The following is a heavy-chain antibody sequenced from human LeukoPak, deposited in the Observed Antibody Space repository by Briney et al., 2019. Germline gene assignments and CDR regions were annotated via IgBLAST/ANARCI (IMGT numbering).Heavy chain of an antibody. CDR2: INPNSGGT. Sequence: GASVKVSCKASGFTFTSSAMQWVRQAPGQGLEWMGWINPNSGGTNYAQKFQGRVTMTRDTSISTAYMELSRLRSDDTAVYYCARDYSTSYYDILTGDNYYYYYMDVWGKGTTVTISS. CDR1: GFTFTSSA. D-gene: IGHD3-9*01. CDR3: ARDYSTSYYDILTGDNYYYYYMDV. J-gene: IGHJ6*03. V-gene: IGHV1-2*02.